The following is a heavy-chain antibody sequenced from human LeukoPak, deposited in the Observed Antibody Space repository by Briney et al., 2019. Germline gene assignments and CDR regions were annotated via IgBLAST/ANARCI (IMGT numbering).Heavy chain of an antibody. V-gene: IGHV3-48*04. CDR1: GFTFSSYS. D-gene: IGHD6-6*01. J-gene: IGHJ6*03. CDR3: ARVGKDHRDSSSSPKGYYYYYYMDV. Sequence: GGSLRLSCAASGFTFSSYSMNWVRQAPGKGLEWVSYISSSGSTIYYADSVKGRFTISRDNAKNSLYLQMNSLRAEDTAVYYCARVGKDHRDSSSSPKGYYYYYYMDVWGKGTTVTVSS. CDR2: ISSSGSTI.